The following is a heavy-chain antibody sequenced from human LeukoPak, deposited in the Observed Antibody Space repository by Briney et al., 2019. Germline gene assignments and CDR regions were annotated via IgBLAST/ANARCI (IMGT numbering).Heavy chain of an antibody. Sequence: ASVKVSCKASGYTFTGYYIHWVRQAPGQGLEWMGWINPNSGGTNYAQKFQGRVTMTRDTSISTAYMELSRLRSDDTAVYYCARVAGYCSSTSCSAEYFQHWGQGTLVTVSS. CDR1: GYTFTGYY. J-gene: IGHJ1*01. D-gene: IGHD2-2*01. V-gene: IGHV1-2*02. CDR2: INPNSGGT. CDR3: ARVAGYCSSTSCSAEYFQH.